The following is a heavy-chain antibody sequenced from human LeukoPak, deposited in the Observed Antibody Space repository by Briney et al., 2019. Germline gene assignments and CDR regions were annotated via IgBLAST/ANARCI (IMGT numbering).Heavy chain of an antibody. CDR1: GFTFSSYW. Sequence: GRSLRLSCAASGFTFSSYWMHWVRHAPGKGLVWVSRINSDGSSTSYADSVKGRFTISRDNAKNTLYLQMNSLRAEDTAVYYCARLAVADTADFDYWGQGTLVTVSS. V-gene: IGHV3-74*01. CDR2: INSDGSST. J-gene: IGHJ4*02. D-gene: IGHD6-19*01. CDR3: ARLAVADTADFDY.